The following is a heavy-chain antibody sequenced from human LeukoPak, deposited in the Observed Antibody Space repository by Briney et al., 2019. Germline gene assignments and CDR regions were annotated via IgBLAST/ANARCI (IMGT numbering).Heavy chain of an antibody. CDR3: ARDVVMVTYWFDP. CDR2: INPNSGGT. J-gene: IGHJ5*02. CDR1: GYTFTGYY. Sequence: APVKVSCKASGYTFTGYYMHWVRQAPGQGLEWMGWINPNSGGTNYAQKFQGRVTMTRDTSISTAYMELSRLRSDDTAVYYCARDVVMVTYWFDPWGQGTLVTVSS. V-gene: IGHV1-2*02. D-gene: IGHD5-18*01.